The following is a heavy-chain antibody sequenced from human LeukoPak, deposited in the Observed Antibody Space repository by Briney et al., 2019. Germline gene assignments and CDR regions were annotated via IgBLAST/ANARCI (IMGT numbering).Heavy chain of an antibody. CDR1: GGSISSYY. Sequence: SETLSLTCTVSGGSISSYYWSWVRQPPGKGPEWIGYIFYSGSTNYNPSLKSRVTISVDTSKNQFSLKLTSVTAADTAVYYCAKGDAYNPSSFYGVDVWGQGTTVTVSS. D-gene: IGHD5-24*01. V-gene: IGHV4-59*01. J-gene: IGHJ6*02. CDR3: AKGDAYNPSSFYGVDV. CDR2: IFYSGST.